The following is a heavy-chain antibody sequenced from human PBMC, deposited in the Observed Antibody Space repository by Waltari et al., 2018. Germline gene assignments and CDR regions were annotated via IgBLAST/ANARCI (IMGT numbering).Heavy chain of an antibody. CDR2: INHSGST. D-gene: IGHD3-10*01. CDR1: GGSFSGYY. CDR3: ARERNYYGSGSYLDY. Sequence: QVQLQQWGAGLLKPSETLSLTCAVYGGSFSGYYWSWIRQPPGKGLEWIGEINHSGSTNYKPSLKSRVTISVETSKNQFSLKLSAVTAADTAGYYCARERNYYGSGSYLDYWGQGTLVTVSS. V-gene: IGHV4-34*01. J-gene: IGHJ4*02.